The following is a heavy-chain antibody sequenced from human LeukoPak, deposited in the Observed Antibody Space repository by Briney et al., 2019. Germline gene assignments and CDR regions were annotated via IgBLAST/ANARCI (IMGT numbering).Heavy chain of an antibody. CDR3: VRFNWNDESAGWFDP. D-gene: IGHD1-1*01. J-gene: IGHJ5*02. V-gene: IGHV3-53*01. CDR2: IYSDGST. CDR1: GFTVSDNY. Sequence: GGSLRLSCVVSGFTVSDNYVSWVRQSPGKGLEWVSVIYSDGSTFHADSVKGRFILSRDISKNTIHLQMNSLRVNDTAVYYCVRFNWNDESAGWFDPWGQGTQVTVSS.